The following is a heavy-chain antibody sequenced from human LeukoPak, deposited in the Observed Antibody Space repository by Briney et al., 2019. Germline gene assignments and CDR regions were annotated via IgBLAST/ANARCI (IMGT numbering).Heavy chain of an antibody. CDR3: ARGVIQLSTDAFDI. CDR2: IYYSGST. D-gene: IGHD5-18*01. Sequence: SETLSLTCTVSGGSTNNYYWSWIRQPPGKGLEWIGYIYYSGSTNYNPSLKSRVTISVDTSKNQFSLKLSSVTAADTAVYYCARGVIQLSTDAFDIWGQGTMVTVSS. CDR1: GGSTNNYY. V-gene: IGHV4-59*01. J-gene: IGHJ3*02.